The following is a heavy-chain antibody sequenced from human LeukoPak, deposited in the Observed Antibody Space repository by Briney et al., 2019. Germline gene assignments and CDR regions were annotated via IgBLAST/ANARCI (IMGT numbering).Heavy chain of an antibody. Sequence: PGGSLRLSCAASGFTFSSYAMHWVRQAPGKGLEWVAVISYDGSNKYYADSVKGRFTISRDNPKNTLYLQMNSLRAEDTAVYYCARSIFGDNDYWGQGTLVTVS. CDR3: ARSIFGDNDY. CDR2: ISYDGSNK. D-gene: IGHD3-10*02. CDR1: GFTFSSYA. V-gene: IGHV3-30*04. J-gene: IGHJ4*02.